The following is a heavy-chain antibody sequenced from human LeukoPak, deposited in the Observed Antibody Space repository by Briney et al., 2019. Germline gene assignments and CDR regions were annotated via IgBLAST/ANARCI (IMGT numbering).Heavy chain of an antibody. CDR2: IYYSGSA. CDR3: ARRNKFSSGWFVIDY. V-gene: IGHV4-59*01. Sequence: PSETLSLTCIVSGGSISSYYWSWIRQPPGKGLEWIGYIYYSGSANYNPSLKSRVTISVDTSKNQFSLQLSSVTAADTAVYYCARRNKFSSGWFVIDYWGPGTLVTVSS. CDR1: GGSISSYY. J-gene: IGHJ4*02. D-gene: IGHD6-19*01.